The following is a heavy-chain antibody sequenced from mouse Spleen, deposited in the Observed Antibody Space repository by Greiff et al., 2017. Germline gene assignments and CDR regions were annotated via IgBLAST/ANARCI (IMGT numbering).Heavy chain of an antibody. J-gene: IGHJ2*01. D-gene: IGHD2-4*01. CDR3: ASSRLRRFDY. CDR2: IHPNSGST. Sequence: QVQLQQSGAELVKPGASVKLSCKASGYTFTSYWMHWVKQRPGQGLEWIGMIHPNSGSTNYNEKFKSKATLTVDKSSSTAYMQLSSLTSEDSAVYYCASSRLRRFDYWGQGTTLTVSS. V-gene: IGHV1-64*01. CDR1: GYTFTSYW.